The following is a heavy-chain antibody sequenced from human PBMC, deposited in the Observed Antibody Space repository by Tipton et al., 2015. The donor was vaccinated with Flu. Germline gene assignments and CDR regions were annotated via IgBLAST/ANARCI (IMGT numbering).Heavy chain of an antibody. CDR3: ARDQRGTSSYDY. CDR1: GASISSYY. D-gene: IGHD2-2*01. V-gene: IGHV4-59*01. Sequence: TLSLTCTVSGASISSYYWSWIRQPPGKGLEWIGYGYYSGSTNYNPSLKSRVTISVDTSKNELSLKLISVTAADTAVYYCARDQRGTSSYDYWGQGTLVTVSS. CDR2: GYYSGST. J-gene: IGHJ4*02.